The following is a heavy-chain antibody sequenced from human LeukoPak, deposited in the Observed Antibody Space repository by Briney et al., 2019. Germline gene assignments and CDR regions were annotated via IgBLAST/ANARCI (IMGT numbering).Heavy chain of an antibody. CDR2: INHSGGT. CDR3: ARRVYITIFGVVSAAQNWFDP. Sequence: SETLSLTCAVYGGSFSGYYWSWIRQPPGKGLEWIGEINHSGGTNYNPSLKSRVTISVDTSKNQFSLKLSSVTAADTAVYYCARRVYITIFGVVSAAQNWFDPWGQGTLVTVSS. V-gene: IGHV4-34*01. J-gene: IGHJ5*02. D-gene: IGHD3-3*01. CDR1: GGSFSGYY.